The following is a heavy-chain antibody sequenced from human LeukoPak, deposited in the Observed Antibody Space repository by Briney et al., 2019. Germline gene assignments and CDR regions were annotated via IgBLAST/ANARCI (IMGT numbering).Heavy chain of an antibody. CDR3: ARLSKGRYFDYIFDH. D-gene: IGHD3-9*01. Sequence: PSETLSLTCTVSGGSVSSYEYYWGWIRQPPGKGLKWIGNTYYSGSTYYNPSLKSRLTMSVDTSKNQFSLKMISVTAADTAVYYCARLSKGRYFDYIFDHWGQGALVTVSS. CDR1: GGSVSSYEYY. J-gene: IGHJ4*02. CDR2: TYYSGST. V-gene: IGHV4-39*01.